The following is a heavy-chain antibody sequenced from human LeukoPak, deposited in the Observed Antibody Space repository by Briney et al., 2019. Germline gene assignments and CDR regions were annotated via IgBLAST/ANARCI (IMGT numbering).Heavy chain of an antibody. CDR2: INPSGGST. V-gene: IGHV1-46*01. CDR1: GYTFTSYY. CDR3: ARGGRGSWFPIDY. Sequence: ASVKVFCKAAGYTFTSYYMHWVRQTPGQGLEWMGIINPSGGSTSYAQKFQGRVTMTRDASTSTVYMELSSLRSEDTAVYYCARGGRGSWFPIDYWGQGTLVTVSS. J-gene: IGHJ4*02. D-gene: IGHD2-15*01.